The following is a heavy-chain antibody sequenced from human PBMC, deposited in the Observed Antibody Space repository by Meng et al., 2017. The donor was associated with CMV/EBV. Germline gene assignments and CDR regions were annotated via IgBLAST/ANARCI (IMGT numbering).Heavy chain of an antibody. CDR2: TNPSCGST. J-gene: IGHJ4*02. Sequence: GTKVEKPGATLKVTCKASGYTLNIYDMHWGRKPPGPGIERMGITNPSCGSTNHEQPFQDSVTMNSDASTSTLYVQLSSLRSPDTAVYYCARQSSYDCYHGYWGQGTLVTVSS. D-gene: IGHD5-12*01. CDR1: GYTLNIYD. CDR3: ARQSSYDCYHGY. V-gene: IGHV1-46*02.